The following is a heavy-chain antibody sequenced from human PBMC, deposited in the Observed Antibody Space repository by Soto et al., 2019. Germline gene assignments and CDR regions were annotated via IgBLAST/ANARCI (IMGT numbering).Heavy chain of an antibody. CDR3: ARAPYSGYDSVYYYGMDV. CDR1: GYTFTSYG. D-gene: IGHD5-12*01. V-gene: IGHV1-18*01. J-gene: IGHJ6*02. CDR2: ISAYNGNT. Sequence: ASVKVSCKASGYTFTSYGISWVRQAPGQGLEWMGWISAYNGNTNYAKKLQGRVTMTTDTSTSTAYMELRSLRSDDTVVYYCARAPYSGYDSVYYYGMDVGGQGNTVTVYS.